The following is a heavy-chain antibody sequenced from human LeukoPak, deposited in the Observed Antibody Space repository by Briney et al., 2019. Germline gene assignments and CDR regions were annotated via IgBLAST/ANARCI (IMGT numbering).Heavy chain of an antibody. CDR3: ASLYFYGSGSFPNY. D-gene: IGHD3-10*01. V-gene: IGHV4-39*02. Sequence: SETLSLTCAVSGGSISTRYYYWGWIRQPPGKGLEWIGTIHHSGSAYYNPSLKSQVTISVDTSNNHFSLKLSSVTAGDTAVYYCASLYFYGSGSFPNYWGQGILVTVS. CDR2: IHHSGSA. CDR1: GGSISTRYYY. J-gene: IGHJ4*02.